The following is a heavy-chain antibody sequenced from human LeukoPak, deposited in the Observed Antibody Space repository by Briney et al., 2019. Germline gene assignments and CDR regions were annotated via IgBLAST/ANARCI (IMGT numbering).Heavy chain of an antibody. D-gene: IGHD6-6*01. CDR3: ARDFRTPHSSSPPGY. V-gene: IGHV1-3*01. CDR2: INAGNGNT. CDR1: GYTFTSYY. Sequence: ASVKVSCKASGYTFTSYYMHWVRQAPGQRLEWMGWINAGNGNTKYSQKFQGRVTITRDTSASTAYMELSSLRSEDTAVYYCARDFRTPHSSSPPGYWGQGTLVTVSS. J-gene: IGHJ4*02.